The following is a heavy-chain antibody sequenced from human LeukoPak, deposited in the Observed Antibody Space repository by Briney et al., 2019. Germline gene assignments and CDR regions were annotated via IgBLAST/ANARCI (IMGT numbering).Heavy chain of an antibody. D-gene: IGHD6-19*01. CDR1: GFTFSSYA. CDR3: AKDSLPFVSGWYY. CDR2: ISGSGGST. J-gene: IGHJ4*02. V-gene: IGHV3-23*01. Sequence: GGSLRLSCAASGFTFSSYAMSWVRQAPGKGLERVSAISGSGGSTYYADSVKGRFTISRDNSKNTLYLQMNSLRAEDTAVYYCAKDSLPFVSGWYYWGQGTLVTVSS.